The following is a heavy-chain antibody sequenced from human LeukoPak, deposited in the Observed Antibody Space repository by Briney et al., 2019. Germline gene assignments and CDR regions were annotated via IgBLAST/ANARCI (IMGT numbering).Heavy chain of an antibody. J-gene: IGHJ4*02. V-gene: IGHV3-7*01. CDR1: GFTFSSYW. CDR3: ARTRYYYDSSGYYLVGFDY. CDR2: IKQDGSEK. D-gene: IGHD3-22*01. Sequence: GGSLRLSCAASGFTFSSYWMSWVRQAPGKGLEWVANIKQDGSEKYYVDSVKGRFTISRDNAKNSLYLQMNSLRAEDTAVYYCARTRYYYDSSGYYLVGFDYWGQGTLVTVSS.